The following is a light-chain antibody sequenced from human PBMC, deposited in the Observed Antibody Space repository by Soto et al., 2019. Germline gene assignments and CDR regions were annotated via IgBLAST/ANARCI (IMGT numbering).Light chain of an antibody. Sequence: IVLTQSPDTLSLSPGDRATLSCRASQSVRGGRLAWYQQKRGQPPPLLISAPPSRASSTPERFSGSGSGTDFTLTISRLATEDFAVYYCQEYDGAPPITFGLGTRLEIK. CDR3: QEYDGAPPIT. J-gene: IGKJ5*01. CDR2: APP. V-gene: IGKV3-20*01. CDR1: QSVRGGR.